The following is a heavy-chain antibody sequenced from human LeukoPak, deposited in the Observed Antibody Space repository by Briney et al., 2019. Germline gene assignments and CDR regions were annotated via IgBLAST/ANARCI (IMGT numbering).Heavy chain of an antibody. CDR2: ISAYNGNT. V-gene: IGHV1-18*01. CDR3: ARVMGSSGYYYGGVLDY. CDR1: GYTFTSYG. Sequence: GASVKVSCKASGYTFTSYGISWVRQAPGQGLEWMGWISAYNGNTNYAQKLQGRVTMTTDTSTSTAYMELRSLRSDDTAVYYCARVMGSSGYYYGGVLDYWGQGTLVTVSS. D-gene: IGHD3-22*01. J-gene: IGHJ4*02.